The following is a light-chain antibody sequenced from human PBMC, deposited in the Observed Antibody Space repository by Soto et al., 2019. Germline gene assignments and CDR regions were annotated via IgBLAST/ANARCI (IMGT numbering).Light chain of an antibody. CDR3: QQRSNWPPKIT. V-gene: IGKV3-15*01. Sequence: EILMTQSPATLSVSPGDRATLSCRASQSVSNNLAWYQQRPGQAPRLLIYGASTRATGIPARFSGSGSGTEFTLTISSLEPEDFAVYYCQQRSNWPPKITFGQGTRLEIK. CDR1: QSVSNN. CDR2: GAS. J-gene: IGKJ5*01.